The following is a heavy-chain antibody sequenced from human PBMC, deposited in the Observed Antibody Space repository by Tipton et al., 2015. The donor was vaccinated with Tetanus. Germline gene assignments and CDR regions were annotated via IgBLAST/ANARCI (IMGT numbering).Heavy chain of an antibody. CDR2: MFYDGSAK. CDR3: AKVSPYQPLLTYIDY. CDR1: GFSFSNYG. Sequence: SLRLSCAASGFSFSNYGMHWVRQAPGKGLEWVGIMFYDGSAKYYADSVKGRFTISRDYSKNTLYLQMNSLRAEDTAVYYCAKVSPYQPLLTYIDYWGQGTLVTVSS. D-gene: IGHD2-2*01. J-gene: IGHJ4*02. V-gene: IGHV3-33*06.